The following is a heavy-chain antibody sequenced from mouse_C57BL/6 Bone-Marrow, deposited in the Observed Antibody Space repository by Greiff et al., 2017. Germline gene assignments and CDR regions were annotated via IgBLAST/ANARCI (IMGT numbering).Heavy chain of an antibody. V-gene: IGHV1-9*01. D-gene: IGHD2-4*01. J-gene: IGHJ4*01. Sequence: QVQLKQSGAELMKPGASVKLSCKATGYTFTGYWIEWVKQRPGHGLEWIGEILPGSGSTNYNEKFKGKATFTADTSSNTAYMQLSSLTTEDSAIYYCASETMITTIYYYAMDYWGQGTSVTVSS. CDR1: GYTFTGYW. CDR3: ASETMITTIYYYAMDY. CDR2: ILPGSGST.